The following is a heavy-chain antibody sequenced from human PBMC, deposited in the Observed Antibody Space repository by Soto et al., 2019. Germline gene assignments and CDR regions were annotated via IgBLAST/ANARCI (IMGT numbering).Heavy chain of an antibody. CDR1: GYTFTNYA. CDR2: INAGNGNT. D-gene: IGHD1-1*01. CDR3: AREQQLDTGNFDY. V-gene: IGHV1-3*01. J-gene: IGHJ4*02. Sequence: ASVKVSCKASGYTFTNYAIHRVRQAPGQRLEWMGWINAGNGNTKYSQKFQDRVTITRDTSASTVYMALSSLRFEDTAVYYCAREQQLDTGNFDYWGQGTLVTVSS.